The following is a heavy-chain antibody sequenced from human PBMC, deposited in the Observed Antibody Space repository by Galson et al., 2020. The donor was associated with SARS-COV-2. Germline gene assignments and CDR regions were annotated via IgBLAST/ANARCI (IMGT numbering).Heavy chain of an antibody. D-gene: IGHD3-22*01. CDR1: GFTVGSTY. V-gene: IGHV3-66*01. J-gene: IGHJ4*02. Sequence: TGGSLRLSCAAPGFTVGSTYMSWARQAPGKGLEWVSVIYSASSTTHYADSVKGRFTISRDISNNTLYLQMNSLRAEDTAVYYCAANYYDSRGYYLGADYWGQGSLVTVSS. CDR2: IYSASSTT. CDR3: AANYYDSRGYYLGADY.